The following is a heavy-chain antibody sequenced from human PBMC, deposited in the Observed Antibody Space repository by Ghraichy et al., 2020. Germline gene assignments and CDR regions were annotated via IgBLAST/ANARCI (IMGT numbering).Heavy chain of an antibody. CDR3: ARGIGQWLVGAIFDY. Sequence: SETLSLTCAVYGGSFSGYYWSWIRQPPGKGLEWIGEINHSGSTNYNPSLKSRVTISVDTSKNQFSLKLSSVTAADTAVYYCARGIGQWLVGAIFDYWGQGTLVTVSS. V-gene: IGHV4-34*01. CDR1: GGSFSGYY. D-gene: IGHD6-19*01. J-gene: IGHJ4*02. CDR2: INHSGST.